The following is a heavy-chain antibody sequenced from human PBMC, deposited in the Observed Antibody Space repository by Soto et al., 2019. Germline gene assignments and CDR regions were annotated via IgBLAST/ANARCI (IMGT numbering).Heavy chain of an antibody. CDR2: ISGSGGST. Sequence: GGSLRLSCAASGFTFSSYAMSWVRQAPGKGLEWVSAISGSGGSTYYADSVKGRFTISRDNSKNTLYLQMNSLRAEDTAVYYCAKDFTRFTGVGSEINYFDYWGQGTLVTVSS. D-gene: IGHD1-26*01. CDR3: AKDFTRFTGVGSEINYFDY. V-gene: IGHV3-23*01. J-gene: IGHJ4*02. CDR1: GFTFSSYA.